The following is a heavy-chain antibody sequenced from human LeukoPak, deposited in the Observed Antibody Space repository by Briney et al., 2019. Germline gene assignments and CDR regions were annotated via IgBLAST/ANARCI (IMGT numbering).Heavy chain of an antibody. D-gene: IGHD1-26*01. CDR3: ARSLVGATEGFDF. Sequence: ASVKVSCKASGCTFTSYAMHWVRQAPGQRLEWMGWINAGNGNTKYSQKFQGRVTITRDTSASTAYMELSSLRSEDTAVFYCARSLVGATEGFDFWGQGTLVTVSS. V-gene: IGHV1-3*01. CDR1: GCTFTSYA. CDR2: INAGNGNT. J-gene: IGHJ4*02.